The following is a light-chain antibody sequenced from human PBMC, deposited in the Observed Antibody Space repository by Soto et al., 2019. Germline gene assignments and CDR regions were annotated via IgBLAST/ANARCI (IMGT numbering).Light chain of an antibody. Sequence: DIQITQSPSTLSEAVGDRVTITCRACLTLTSYLAWYQQKPGKTPNLLIYAASTLQTGVPSTFRGSGSGTEFTLTLRSLQPEDFATYHCLNYNSYSHPFGGGTKVDIK. CDR2: AAS. CDR1: LTLTSY. J-gene: IGKJ4*02. V-gene: IGKV1-5*03. CDR3: LNYNSYSHP.